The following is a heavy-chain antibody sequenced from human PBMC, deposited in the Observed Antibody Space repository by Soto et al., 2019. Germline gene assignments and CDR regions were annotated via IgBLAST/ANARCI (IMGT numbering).Heavy chain of an antibody. CDR2: INHSGST. Sequence: LEILSLTCAVYGGSFSGYYWSWIRQPPGKGLEWIGEINHSGSTNYNPSLKSRVTISVDTSKNQFSLKLSSVTAADTAVYYCARGSGSSWVLRVWGQGTTVTVSS. CDR1: GGSFSGYY. V-gene: IGHV4-34*01. CDR3: ARGSGSSWVLRV. J-gene: IGHJ6*02. D-gene: IGHD6-13*01.